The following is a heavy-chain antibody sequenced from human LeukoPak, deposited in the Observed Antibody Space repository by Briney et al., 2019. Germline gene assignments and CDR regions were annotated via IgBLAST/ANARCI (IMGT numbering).Heavy chain of an antibody. Sequence: GGSLRLSCAASGFTFSSNYMSWVRQAPGKGLEWVSVIYSGGSTYYADSVKGRFTISRDNSKNTLYLQMNSLRPEDTAVYYCAKDRRQWLATGAFDIWGQGTMVTVSS. CDR3: AKDRRQWLATGAFDI. CDR1: GFTFSSNY. D-gene: IGHD6-19*01. CDR2: IYSGGST. J-gene: IGHJ3*02. V-gene: IGHV3-53*05.